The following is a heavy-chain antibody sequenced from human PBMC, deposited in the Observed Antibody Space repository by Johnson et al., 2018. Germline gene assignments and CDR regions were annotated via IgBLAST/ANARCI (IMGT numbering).Heavy chain of an antibody. CDR1: EFIFSSYA. Sequence: QVQLVESGGGVVQPGRSLRLSCAASEFIFSSYAMHWVRQAPGKGLEWVAFISFDESKKYYADSVKGRFTISRDNFKKTMFLQIKSLRVEDTALYFCSRGRGVYCSGITCYCYSLDIWGRGTMCTVSS. J-gene: IGHJ3*02. V-gene: IGHV3-30*04. CDR2: ISFDESKK. D-gene: IGHD2-15*01. CDR3: SRGRGVYCSGITCYCYSLDI.